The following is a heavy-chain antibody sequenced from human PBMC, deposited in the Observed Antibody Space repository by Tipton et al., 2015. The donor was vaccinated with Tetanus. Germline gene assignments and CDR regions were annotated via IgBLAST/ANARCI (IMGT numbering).Heavy chain of an antibody. Sequence: QLVQSGAEVKEPGASVKVPCKASGYNFVNFGISWVRQAPGQGLEWMGWISAYNGKTKHAQRLQGRVTMTTDRSASTAYMDLRRLRSDDTAVYYCARVQEQRIYYYGMDVWGQGTTVTVSS. CDR1: GYNFVNFG. D-gene: IGHD6-25*01. J-gene: IGHJ6*02. CDR3: ARVQEQRIYYYGMDV. CDR2: ISAYNGKT. V-gene: IGHV1-18*01.